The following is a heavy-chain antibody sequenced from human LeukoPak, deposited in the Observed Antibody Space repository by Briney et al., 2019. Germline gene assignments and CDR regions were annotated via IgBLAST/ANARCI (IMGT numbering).Heavy chain of an antibody. V-gene: IGHV3-23*01. CDR1: GFTFSSYA. D-gene: IGHD3-3*01. Sequence: GGSLRLSCAASGFTFSSYAMSWVRQAPGKGLEWVSAISVSGGSAYYADSVKGRFTISRDNSKNTLYLQMNSLRAEDTAVYYCAKGWSGYYYFDYWGQGTLVTVSS. J-gene: IGHJ4*02. CDR3: AKGWSGYYYFDY. CDR2: ISVSGGSA.